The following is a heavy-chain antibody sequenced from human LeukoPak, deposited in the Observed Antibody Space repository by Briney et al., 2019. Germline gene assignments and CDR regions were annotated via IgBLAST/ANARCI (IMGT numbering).Heavy chain of an antibody. V-gene: IGHV3-48*02. CDR2: LSGRSDSI. Sequence: GGSLRLSCAVSGFTFSNYGMNWVRQAPGKGLEWVSYLSGRSDSIYYSGSVKGRFTISRDNAKNSLYLQMNRLRDEDTAVYYWARVSLYFNSRGHYSFAPWAKEPLVTVS. J-gene: IGHJ5*02. CDR3: ARVSLYFNSRGHYSFAP. CDR1: GFTFSNYG. D-gene: IGHD3-22*01.